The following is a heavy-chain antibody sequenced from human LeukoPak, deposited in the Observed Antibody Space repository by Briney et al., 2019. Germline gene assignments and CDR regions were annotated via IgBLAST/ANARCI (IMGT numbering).Heavy chain of an antibody. D-gene: IGHD3-22*01. V-gene: IGHV1-69*05. J-gene: IGHJ4*02. CDR3: ASRNFYDSSGYFDY. CDR1: GGTLSSYA. CDR2: IIPIFGTA. Sequence: SVKVSCKASGGTLSSYAISWVRQAPGQGLEWMGGIIPIFGTANYAQKFQGRVTITTDESTSTAYMELSSLRSEDTAVYYCASRNFYDSSGYFDYWGQGTLVTVSS.